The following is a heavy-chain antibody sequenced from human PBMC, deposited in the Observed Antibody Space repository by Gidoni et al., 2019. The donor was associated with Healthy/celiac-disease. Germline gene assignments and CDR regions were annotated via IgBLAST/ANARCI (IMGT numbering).Heavy chain of an antibody. CDR3: ARQRTGYYGEDLYYFDY. J-gene: IGHJ4*02. CDR1: GGSISSGTYY. CDR2: IYYSGHT. Sequence: GLVKPSETLSLTCTVSGGSISSGTYYWGWIRQPPGKGLEWIGTIYYSGHTYYSPSLKSRVTISVDTSKNQFSLKLSSVTAADTAVYYCARQRTGYYGEDLYYFDYWGQGTLVIVSS. D-gene: IGHD4-17*01. V-gene: IGHV4-39*01.